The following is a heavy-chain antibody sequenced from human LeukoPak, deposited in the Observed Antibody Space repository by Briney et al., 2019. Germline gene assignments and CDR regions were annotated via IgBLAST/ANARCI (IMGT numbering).Heavy chain of an antibody. D-gene: IGHD3-10*02. CDR1: GFTFSSYG. CDR2: IWYDGSNK. V-gene: IGHV3-33*01. J-gene: IGHJ6*02. Sequence: PGGSLRLSCAASGFTFSSYGMHWVRQAPGKGLEWVAVIWYDGSNKYYADSVKGRFTISRDNSKNTLYLQMNSLRAEDTAVYYCAREVALFGESTNYYYYYGMDVWGQGTTVTVSS. CDR3: AREVALFGESTNYYYYYGMDV.